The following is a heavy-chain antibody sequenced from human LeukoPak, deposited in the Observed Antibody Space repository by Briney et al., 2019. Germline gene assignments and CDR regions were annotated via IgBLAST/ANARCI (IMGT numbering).Heavy chain of an antibody. Sequence: GGSLRLSCAASGFTFSSYAMHWVRQAPGKGLEYVSAISSNGGSTYYANSVKGRFTISRDNSKNTLYLQMGSLRAEDMAVYYCARDSNSGSYYYYMDVWGKGTTVTISS. CDR1: GFTFSSYA. D-gene: IGHD1-1*01. J-gene: IGHJ6*03. CDR3: ARDSNSGSYYYYMDV. V-gene: IGHV3-64*01. CDR2: ISSNGGST.